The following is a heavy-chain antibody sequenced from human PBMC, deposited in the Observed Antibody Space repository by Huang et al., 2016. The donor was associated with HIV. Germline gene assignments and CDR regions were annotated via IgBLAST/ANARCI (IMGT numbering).Heavy chain of an antibody. D-gene: IGHD3-22*01. CDR1: GFNFNNYD. CDR3: ARARGFLYDSTGYYSRYYFDS. Sequence: QVQLVQSGAEVKKPGASVKVSCKASGFNFNNYDFNWVRQASGQGLEWMGWMNPKSGNTGYAQKLQGRVTITRNTSITTAYMELRSLRSEDTAVYYCARARGFLYDSTGYYSRYYFDSWGQGTLVTISS. J-gene: IGHJ4*02. CDR2: MNPKSGNT. V-gene: IGHV1-8*03.